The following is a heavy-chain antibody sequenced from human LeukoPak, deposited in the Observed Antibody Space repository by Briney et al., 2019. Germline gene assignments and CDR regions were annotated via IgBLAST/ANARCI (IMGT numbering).Heavy chain of an antibody. CDR2: IYWDDDK. CDR3: AHSPRRGVPPSY. CDR1: GFSLRTSGVG. D-gene: IGHD3-16*01. J-gene: IGHJ4*02. V-gene: IGHV2-5*02. Sequence: SGPTLLQPTQTLTLTCTFSGFSLRTSGVGVSWIRQPPGKALEWLALIYWDDDKRYSPALKGRLTITKDTSKNQVVLTMTNMDPVDTATYYCAHSPRRGVPPSYWGQGTLVTVSS.